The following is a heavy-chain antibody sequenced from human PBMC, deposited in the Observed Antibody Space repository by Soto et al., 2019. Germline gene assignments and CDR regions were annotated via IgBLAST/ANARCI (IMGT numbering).Heavy chain of an antibody. V-gene: IGHV1-46*01. CDR2: INPSGGGT. CDR3: ARDKPFSADY. Sequence: QVQLVQSGTEVKKPGASVKVSCKASGYTFLDFYIHWVRQAPGQGLEWMGFINPSGGGTTYAQQFQGRLTMTRDTSTSTVYMELITLRSEDTAIYYCARDKPFSADYWGQGTLVP. J-gene: IGHJ4*02. D-gene: IGHD3-3*02. CDR1: GYTFLDFY.